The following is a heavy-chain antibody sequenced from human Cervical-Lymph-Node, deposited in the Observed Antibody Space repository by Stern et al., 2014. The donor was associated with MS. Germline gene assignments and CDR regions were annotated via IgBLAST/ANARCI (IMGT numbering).Heavy chain of an antibody. Sequence: EVQLVESGGVVVQPGGSLRLPCAASGFTFDDYTMHWVRQAPGKGLEWVSLISWDGDSTYYADSVKGRFTISRDNSKNSLYLQMNSLRTEDTALYYCAKPITMIVVAESSYFDYWGQGTLVTVSS. V-gene: IGHV3-43*01. D-gene: IGHD3-22*01. J-gene: IGHJ4*02. CDR2: ISWDGDST. CDR1: GFTFDDYT. CDR3: AKPITMIVVAESSYFDY.